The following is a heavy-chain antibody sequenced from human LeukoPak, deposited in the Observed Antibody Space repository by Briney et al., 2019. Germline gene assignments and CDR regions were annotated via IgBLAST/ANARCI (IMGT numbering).Heavy chain of an antibody. V-gene: IGHV4-59*01. CDR3: ARVKELLWFGEFDH. D-gene: IGHD3-10*01. Sequence: SETLSLTCTVSGGSISSYYWSWIRQPPGKGLEWIGYIYYSGSTNYNPSLKSRVTISVDTSKNQFSLKLSSVTAADTAVYYCARVKELLWFGEFDHWGQGTLVTVSS. J-gene: IGHJ4*02. CDR2: IYYSGST. CDR1: GGSISSYY.